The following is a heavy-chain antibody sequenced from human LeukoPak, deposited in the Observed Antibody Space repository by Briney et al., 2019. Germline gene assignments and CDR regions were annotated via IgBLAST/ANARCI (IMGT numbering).Heavy chain of an antibody. CDR1: GGSISSGDYY. J-gene: IGHJ5*02. V-gene: IGHV4-30-4*01. CDR3: ARPYYYDSRIDP. CDR2: TYYSGST. D-gene: IGHD3-22*01. Sequence: SETLSLTCTVSGGSISSGDYYWSWIRQPPGKGLEWIGYTYYSGSTYYNQSLKNRVSISVDTSKNQFSLNLSSVTAADTAVYYCARPYYYDSRIDPWGQGTLVTVSS.